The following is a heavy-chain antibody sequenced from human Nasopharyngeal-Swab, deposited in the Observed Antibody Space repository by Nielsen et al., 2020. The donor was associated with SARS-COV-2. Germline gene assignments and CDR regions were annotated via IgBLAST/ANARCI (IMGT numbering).Heavy chain of an antibody. J-gene: IGHJ4*02. CDR3: ASARGSFDY. Sequence: WIRQPPGKGLEWVALIYGGGFVTHYVDSVKGRFTLSRDDSRGTLSLQMNSLRVDDPAVYYCASARGSFDYWGQGAVVTVSS. V-gene: IGHV3-23*03. CDR2: IYGGGFVT.